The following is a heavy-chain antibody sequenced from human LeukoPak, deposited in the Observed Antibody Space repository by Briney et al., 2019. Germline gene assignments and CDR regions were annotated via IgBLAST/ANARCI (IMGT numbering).Heavy chain of an antibody. Sequence: PGGSLRLSCAASGFTFSTYAMNWVRQAPGKGLEWVSYISGRSTTIFYADSVKGRFTVSRDNAKNSLYPQMNSLRAEDTAVYYCARDYYGSGSYPKYNWLDPWGQGTLVTVSS. CDR1: GFTFSTYA. J-gene: IGHJ5*02. D-gene: IGHD3-10*01. CDR3: ARDYYGSGSYPKYNWLDP. CDR2: ISGRSTTI. V-gene: IGHV3-48*01.